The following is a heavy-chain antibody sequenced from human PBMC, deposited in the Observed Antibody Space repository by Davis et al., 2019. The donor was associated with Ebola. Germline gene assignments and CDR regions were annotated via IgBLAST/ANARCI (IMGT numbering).Heavy chain of an antibody. Sequence: GESLKISCAASGFTFSSYWMSWVRQAPGKGLEWVANIKQDGSEKYYVDSVKGRFTISRDNAKNSLYLQMNSLRAEDTAVYYCARDATPPSYYCGMDVWGQGTTVTVSS. CDR2: IKQDGSEK. J-gene: IGHJ6*02. CDR1: GFTFSSYW. CDR3: ARDATPPSYYCGMDV. V-gene: IGHV3-7*01.